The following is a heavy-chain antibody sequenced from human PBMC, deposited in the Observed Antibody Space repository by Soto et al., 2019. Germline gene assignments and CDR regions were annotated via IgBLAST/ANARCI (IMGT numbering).Heavy chain of an antibody. J-gene: IGHJ5*02. V-gene: IGHV4-59*01. CDR3: ARARLSRSWWFDP. CDR2: IYYSGST. D-gene: IGHD3-10*01. CDR1: GGSISSYY. Sequence: SETLSLTCTVSGGSISSYYWGWIRRPPGKGLEWIGYIYYSGSTNYNPSLKSRVTISVDTSKNQFSLKLSSVTAADTAVYYCARARLSRSWWFDPWGQGTLVTVSS.